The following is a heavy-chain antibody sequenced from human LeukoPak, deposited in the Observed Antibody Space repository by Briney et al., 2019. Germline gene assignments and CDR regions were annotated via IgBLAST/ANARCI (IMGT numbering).Heavy chain of an antibody. V-gene: IGHV3-7*04. CDR1: GFTFSSYW. Sequence: GGSLRLSCAASGFTFSSYWMSWVRQAPGKGLEWVANIKQDGSEKYYVDSVKGRFTISRDNAKNSLYLQMNSLRAEDTAVYYCAKDLTRSRLWTTKSTGFDYWGQGTLVTVSS. CDR2: IKQDGSEK. D-gene: IGHD2-21*01. J-gene: IGHJ4*02. CDR3: AKDLTRSRLWTTKSTGFDY.